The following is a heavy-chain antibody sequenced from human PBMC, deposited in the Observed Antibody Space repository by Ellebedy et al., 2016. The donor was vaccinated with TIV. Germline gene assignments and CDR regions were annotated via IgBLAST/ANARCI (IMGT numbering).Heavy chain of an antibody. CDR2: ISSSSSYI. V-gene: IGHV3-21*01. D-gene: IGHD3-10*01. J-gene: IGHJ6*02. CDR3: ARDFGDLPYYYYYGMDV. Sequence: GESLKISCAASGFTFSSYSMNWVRQAPGKGLEWVSSISSSSSYIYYAYSVKGRFTISRDNAKNSLYLQMNSLRAEDTAVYYCARDFGDLPYYYYYGMDVWGQGTTVTVSS. CDR1: GFTFSSYS.